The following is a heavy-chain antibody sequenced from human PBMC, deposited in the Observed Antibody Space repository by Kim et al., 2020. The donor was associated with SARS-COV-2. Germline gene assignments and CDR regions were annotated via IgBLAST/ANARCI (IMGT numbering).Heavy chain of an antibody. D-gene: IGHD6-13*01. CDR1: GYTFTGYY. J-gene: IGHJ4*02. V-gene: IGHV1-2*06. CDR2: IDPNTADT. Sequence: ASVKVSCKGSGYTFTGYYLHWVRQAPGQGLEWMGRIDPNTADTNYAQKFQGRVTMTRDTSINIAYMELSRLTSDDTAMYYCAREAAGEPFDYWGQGTLVAVSS. CDR3: AREAAGEPFDY.